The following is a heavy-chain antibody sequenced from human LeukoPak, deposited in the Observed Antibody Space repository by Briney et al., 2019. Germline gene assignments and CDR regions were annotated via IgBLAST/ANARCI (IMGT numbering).Heavy chain of an antibody. CDR3: ARDSLYCSSTSCYPDY. CDR2: INPNSGGT. CDR1: GYTFTSYA. Sequence: ASVKVSCKASGYTFTSYAMHWVRQAPGQGLEWMGRINPNSGGTNYAQKFQGRVTMTRDTSISTAYMELSRLRSDDTAVYYCARDSLYCSSTSCYPDYWGQGTLVTVSS. D-gene: IGHD2-2*01. J-gene: IGHJ4*02. V-gene: IGHV1-2*06.